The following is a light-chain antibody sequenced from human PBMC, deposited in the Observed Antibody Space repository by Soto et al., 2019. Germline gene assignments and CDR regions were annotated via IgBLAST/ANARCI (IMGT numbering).Light chain of an antibody. J-gene: IGKJ2*01. CDR1: QSISNY. V-gene: IGKV3-11*01. CDR2: DAS. CDR3: QQYDT. Sequence: EIVLTQSPATLSLSPGERATLSCRASQSISNYLAWYQHKPGQAPRLLIYDASNRATATPPRFSGSGSGTDFTLTISSLEPEDFAVYYCQQYDTFGQGTKLEIK.